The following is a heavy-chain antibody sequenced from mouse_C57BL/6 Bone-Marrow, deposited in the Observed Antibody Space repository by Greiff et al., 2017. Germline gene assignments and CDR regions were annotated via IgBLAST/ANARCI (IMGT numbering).Heavy chain of an antibody. CDR2: IYPGDGDT. J-gene: IGHJ3*01. Sequence: QVQLQQSGAELVKPGASVKISCKASGYAFSSYWMNWVKQRPGKGLEWIGQIYPGDGDTNYNGKFKGKATLTADKSSSTAYMQLSSLTSEDSAVYFCARGGLRRVSSWFAYWGQGTLVTVSA. CDR3: ARGGLRRVSSWFAY. V-gene: IGHV1-80*01. D-gene: IGHD2-2*01. CDR1: GYAFSSYW.